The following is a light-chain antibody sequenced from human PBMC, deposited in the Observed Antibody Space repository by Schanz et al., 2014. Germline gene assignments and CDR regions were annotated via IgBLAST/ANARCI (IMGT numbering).Light chain of an antibody. J-gene: IGLJ2*01. V-gene: IGLV2-8*01. CDR2: DVS. Sequence: QSALTQPPSASGSPGQSVTISCTGTSSDVGGYNFVSWYQLHPGKAPKLMVYDVSKRPSGVPDRFSGSKSGNTASLTISGLQAEDEADYYCSSYTSSSTPGVVFGGGTKLTVL. CDR3: SSYTSSSTPGVV. CDR1: SSDVGGYNF.